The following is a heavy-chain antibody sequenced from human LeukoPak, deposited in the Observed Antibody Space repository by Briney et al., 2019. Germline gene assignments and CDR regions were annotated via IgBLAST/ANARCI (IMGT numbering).Heavy chain of an antibody. D-gene: IGHD4-17*01. V-gene: IGHV4-61*01. CDR3: ARDTVTTEVFDY. CDR1: GGSVSSGSYY. J-gene: IGHJ4*02. Sequence: SETLSFTCTVSGGSVSSGSYYWSWIRQPPGKGLEWIGYIYYSGSTNYNPSLKSRVTISVDTSKNQFSLKLSSVTAADTAVYYCARDTVTTEVFDYWGQGTLVTVSS. CDR2: IYYSGST.